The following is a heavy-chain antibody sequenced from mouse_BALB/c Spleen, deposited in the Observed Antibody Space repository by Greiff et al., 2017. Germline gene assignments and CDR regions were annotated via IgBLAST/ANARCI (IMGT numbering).Heavy chain of an antibody. CDR2: IWSGGST. D-gene: IGHD1-1*01. Sequence: QVQLKESGPGLVQPSQSLSITCTVSGFSLTSYGVHWVRQSPGKGLEWLGVIWSGGSTDYNAAFISRLSISKDNSKSQVFFKMNSLQANDTAIYYCARNWVYYGYGYFDVWGAGTTVTVSS. J-gene: IGHJ1*01. CDR1: GFSLTSYG. V-gene: IGHV2-2*02. CDR3: ARNWVYYGYGYFDV.